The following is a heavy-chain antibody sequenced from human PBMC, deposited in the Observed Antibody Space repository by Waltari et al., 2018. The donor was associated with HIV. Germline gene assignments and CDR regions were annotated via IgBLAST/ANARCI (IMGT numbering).Heavy chain of an antibody. CDR2: IYYSGST. V-gene: IGHV4-39*07. CDR1: GGPPTSGSYY. J-gene: IGHJ5*02. D-gene: IGHD6-13*01. CDR3: ARDPGYSSSREEFDP. Sequence: HLSLQGSGPGLVRPSKPLSLPCTVPGGPPTSGSYYGAWTAHPPGKGLEWIGSIYYSGSTYYNPSLKSRVTISVDTSKNQFSLKLSSVTAADTAVYYCARDPGYSSSREEFDPWGQGTLVTVSS.